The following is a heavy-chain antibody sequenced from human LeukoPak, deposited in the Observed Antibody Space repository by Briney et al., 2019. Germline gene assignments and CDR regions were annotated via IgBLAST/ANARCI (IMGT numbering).Heavy chain of an antibody. CDR2: IRSKADGGTT. V-gene: IGHV3-49*03. CDR1: GFTFRDYN. D-gene: IGHD6-6*01. CDR3: ARDDRPSGHDFDY. Sequence: GVSLRLSCTASGFTFRDYNINWFRQAPGRGLEWVGFIRSKADGGTTEYAASVKGRFTISRDDSKNVAYLQINNQRAEDTALYYCARDDRPSGHDFDYWGQGTLVTVSS. J-gene: IGHJ4*02.